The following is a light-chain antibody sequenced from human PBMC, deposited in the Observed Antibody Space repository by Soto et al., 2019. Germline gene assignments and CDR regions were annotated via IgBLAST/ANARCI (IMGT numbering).Light chain of an antibody. V-gene: IGLV2-14*01. CDR3: SSYTSSSPLV. CDR1: SSVVGGYNY. CDR2: DVS. Sequence: QSALTQPASVSGSPGQSITISCTGTSSVVGGYNYVSWYQQHPGKAPKLMIYDVSNRPSGVSNRFSGSKSGNTASLTISGLQAEDEANYYCSSYTSSSPLVFGGGTKVTVL. J-gene: IGLJ2*01.